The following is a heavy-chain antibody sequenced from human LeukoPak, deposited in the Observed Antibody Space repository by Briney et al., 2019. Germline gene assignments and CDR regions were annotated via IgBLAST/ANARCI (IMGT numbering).Heavy chain of an antibody. J-gene: IGHJ4*02. CDR1: GGSISSYY. CDR3: AREVVTQGVDY. Sequence: SETLSLTCTVSGGSISSYYWSWIRQPPGKGLEWIGHIYYSGSTNYNPSLKSRVTISVDTSKNQFSLKLSSVTAADTAMYYCAREVVTQGVDYWGQGTLVTVSS. D-gene: IGHD4-23*01. CDR2: IYYSGST. V-gene: IGHV4-59*01.